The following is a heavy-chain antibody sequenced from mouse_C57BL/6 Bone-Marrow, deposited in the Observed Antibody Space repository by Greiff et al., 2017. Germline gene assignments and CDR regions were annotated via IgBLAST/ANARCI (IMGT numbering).Heavy chain of an antibody. CDR3: ARPDYYGSSFDY. D-gene: IGHD1-1*01. Sequence: QVLLKESGPELVKPGASVKISCKASGYAFSSSWMNWVKQRPGKGLEWIGRIYPGAGDTNYNGKFKGKATLTADKSASTAYMQLSSLTSEDSAVYVCARPDYYGSSFDYWGQGTTLTVSS. CDR1: GYAFSSSW. J-gene: IGHJ2*01. V-gene: IGHV1-82*01. CDR2: IYPGAGDT.